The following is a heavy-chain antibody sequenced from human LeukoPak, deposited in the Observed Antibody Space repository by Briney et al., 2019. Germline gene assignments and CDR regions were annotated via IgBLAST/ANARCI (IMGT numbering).Heavy chain of an antibody. V-gene: IGHV3-23*01. CDR3: AKAFSSHDHGEVFDY. D-gene: IGHD4-17*01. CDR1: GFTFSDHA. CDR2: ISASGDSG. Sequence: GGSLRLSCAASGFTFSDHAMSWVRQAPGKGLEWVARISASGDSGTYADSVNGQFTISRDNSKGALYLQMNSLRAEDTALYFCAKAFSSHDHGEVFDYWGPGALVTVSS. J-gene: IGHJ4*02.